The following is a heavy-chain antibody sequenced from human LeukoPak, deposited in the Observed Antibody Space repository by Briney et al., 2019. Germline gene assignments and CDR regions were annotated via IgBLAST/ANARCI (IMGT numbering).Heavy chain of an antibody. J-gene: IGHJ4*02. CDR3: AGHRFASPLDS. CDR1: GGSFSGYY. D-gene: IGHD3-10*01. CDR2: INHSGST. V-gene: IGHV4-34*01. Sequence: PSETLSLTCAVYGGSFSGYYWSWIRQPPGKGLEWIGEINHSGSTNYNPSLKSRVTISVATSKNQFSLKLTSVTAADTAVYYCAGHRFASPLDSWGQGTLVTVSS.